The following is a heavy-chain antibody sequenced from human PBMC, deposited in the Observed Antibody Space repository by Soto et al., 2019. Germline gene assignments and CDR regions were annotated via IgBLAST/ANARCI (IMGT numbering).Heavy chain of an antibody. D-gene: IGHD3-10*01. CDR3: ALDRSTRWFYFDY. J-gene: IGHJ4*02. CDR2: INPSGGNT. V-gene: IGHV1-46*01. Sequence: ASVKVSCKASGYTFTSYYLHWVRQAPGQGLEWMGIINPSGGNTNYAQKFQGRVSMTRDTSTSTFYMELSSLRSDDTAVYYCALDRSTRWFYFDYWGQGTLDTVSS. CDR1: GYTFTSYY.